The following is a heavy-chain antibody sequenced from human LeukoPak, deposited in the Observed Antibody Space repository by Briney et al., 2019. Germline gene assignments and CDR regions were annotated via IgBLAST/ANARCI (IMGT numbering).Heavy chain of an antibody. Sequence: PGGSLRLSCVASGFTFSRHGMNWVRQAPGKGLEWVSGISPSGDIKYYVDSVKGRFTVSRGNSKNTLYLQINSLRADDTAVYHCAKDDAWLQFNDWGQGTLVTVSS. V-gene: IGHV3-23*01. CDR2: ISPSGDIK. J-gene: IGHJ4*02. CDR1: GFTFSRHG. CDR3: AKDDAWLQFND. D-gene: IGHD5-24*01.